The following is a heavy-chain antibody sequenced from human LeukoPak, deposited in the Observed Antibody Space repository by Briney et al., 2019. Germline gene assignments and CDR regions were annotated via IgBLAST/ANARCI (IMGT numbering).Heavy chain of an antibody. CDR2: MNPNSGNT. CDR1: GYTFTGYY. Sequence: ASVKVSCKASGYTFTGYYMHWVRQATGQGLEWMGWMNPNSGNTGYAQKFQGRVTMTRNTSISTAYMELSSLTSEDTAVYYCARGIEAGVDYWGQGTLVTVSS. D-gene: IGHD6-19*01. J-gene: IGHJ4*02. V-gene: IGHV1-8*02. CDR3: ARGIEAGVDY.